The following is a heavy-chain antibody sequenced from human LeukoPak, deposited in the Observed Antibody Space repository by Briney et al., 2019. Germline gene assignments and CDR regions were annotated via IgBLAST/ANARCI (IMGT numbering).Heavy chain of an antibody. CDR2: ISYSGST. CDR3: ARVSGSYMITFGGVVGYMDV. D-gene: IGHD3-16*01. Sequence: SETLSLTCTVSGGSISSSSYNWDWIRQPPGKGLEGIGRISYSGSTYYNPSLKSRVTISVDTSKNQFSLKLSSVTAADTAVYYCARVSGSYMITFGGVVGYMDVWGKGTTVTVSS. V-gene: IGHV4-39*07. J-gene: IGHJ6*03. CDR1: GGSISSSSYN.